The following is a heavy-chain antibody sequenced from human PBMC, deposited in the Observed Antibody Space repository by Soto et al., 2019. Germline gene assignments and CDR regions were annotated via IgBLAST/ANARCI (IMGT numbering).Heavy chain of an antibody. V-gene: IGHV6-1*01. CDR1: GDSVSSKTAA. J-gene: IGHJ4*02. CDR2: TYYRSKWYC. D-gene: IGHD3-10*01. Sequence: SQTLSLTCAISGDSVSSKTAAWNWIRQSPSRGLEWLGRTYYRSKWYCDYAVSLKSRITINPDTSKNQFSLQLNSVTPEDTAVYYCARDPPDYHSAFDQWGQGTLVTVSS. CDR3: ARDPPDYHSAFDQ.